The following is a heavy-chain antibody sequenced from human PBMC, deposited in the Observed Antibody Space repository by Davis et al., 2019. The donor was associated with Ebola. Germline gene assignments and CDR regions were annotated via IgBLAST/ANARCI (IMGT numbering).Heavy chain of an antibody. CDR2: VSHSEREK. Sequence: GESLKISCAASGFTFSNYAMHWVRQAPGKGLEWVAVVSHSEREKFYGDSVKGRFTISRDNSENTLYLQMNSLTAADTAVYYCARALYHEVLDQWGQGTPVTVSS. V-gene: IGHV3-30*04. J-gene: IGHJ4*02. CDR1: GFTFSNYA. D-gene: IGHD3/OR15-3a*01. CDR3: ARALYHEVLDQ.